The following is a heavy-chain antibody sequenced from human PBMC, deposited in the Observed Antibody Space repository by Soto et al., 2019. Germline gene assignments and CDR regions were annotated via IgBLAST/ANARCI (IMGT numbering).Heavy chain of an antibody. CDR2: IIPIFGTA. V-gene: IGHV1-69*13. J-gene: IGHJ3*02. CDR1: GGTFSSYA. D-gene: IGHD1-26*01. Sequence: ASVKVSCKASGGTFSSYAISWVRQAPGQGLEWMGGIIPIFGTANYAQKFQGRVTITADESTSTAYMELSSLRSEDTAVYYCAREGPQYSGSPAGAFDIWGQGTMVTVSS. CDR3: AREGPQYSGSPAGAFDI.